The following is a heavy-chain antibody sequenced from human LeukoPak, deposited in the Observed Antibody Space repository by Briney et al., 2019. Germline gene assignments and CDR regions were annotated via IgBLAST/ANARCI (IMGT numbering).Heavy chain of an antibody. CDR1: GGSISSSSYY. V-gene: IGHV4-39*01. J-gene: IGHJ4*02. CDR2: IYYSGST. Sequence: SETLSLTCTVSGGSISSSSYYWGWIRQPPGKGLEWIGSIYYSGSTYYNPSLKSRVTISVDTSKNQFSLKLSSVTAADTAVYYCARAYYYDSSDFLAFDYWGQGTLVTVSS. D-gene: IGHD3-22*01. CDR3: ARAYYYDSSDFLAFDY.